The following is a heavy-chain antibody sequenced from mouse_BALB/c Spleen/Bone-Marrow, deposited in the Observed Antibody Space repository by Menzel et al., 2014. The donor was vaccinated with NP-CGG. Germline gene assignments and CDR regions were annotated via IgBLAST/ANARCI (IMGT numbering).Heavy chain of an antibody. Sequence: EVKLMESGGGLVKPGGSLKLSCAASGFTFSSYAMSWVRQTPEKRLEWVASISSGGSTYHPDSVKGRFTISRDNARNILYLQMSSLRSEDTAMYYCARGGFRGLDYWGQGTTLTVSS. CDR2: ISSGGST. CDR1: GFTFSSYA. V-gene: IGHV5-6-5*01. J-gene: IGHJ2*01. CDR3: ARGGFRGLDY.